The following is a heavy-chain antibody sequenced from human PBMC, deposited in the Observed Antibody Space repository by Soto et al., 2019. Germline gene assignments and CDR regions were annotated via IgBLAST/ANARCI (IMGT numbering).Heavy chain of an antibody. CDR3: ARGRRYSSSWPLPIDY. Sequence: QVRLQQWGAGLLKPSETLSLTCAVYGGSFSGYYWSWIRQPPGKGLEWIGEINHSGSTNYNPSLKSRVTISVDTSKNQFSLKLSSVTAADTAVYYCARGRRYSSSWPLPIDYWGQGTLVTVSS. D-gene: IGHD6-13*01. V-gene: IGHV4-34*01. CDR1: GGSFSGYY. CDR2: INHSGST. J-gene: IGHJ4*02.